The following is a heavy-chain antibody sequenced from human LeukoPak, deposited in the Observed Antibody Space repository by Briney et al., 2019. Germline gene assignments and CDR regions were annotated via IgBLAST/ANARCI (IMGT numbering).Heavy chain of an antibody. V-gene: IGHV3-9*01. J-gene: IGHJ4*02. CDR3: AKVEEPHEYYETLFDY. D-gene: IGHD3-3*01. CDR2: ISWNSGSI. CDR1: GFTFDDYA. Sequence: HPGGSLRLSCAASGFTFDDYAMHWVRQAPGKGLEWVSGISWNSGSIGYADSVKGRFTISRDNAKNSLYPQMNSLRAEDTALYYCAKVEEPHEYYETLFDYWGLGTLVTVSS.